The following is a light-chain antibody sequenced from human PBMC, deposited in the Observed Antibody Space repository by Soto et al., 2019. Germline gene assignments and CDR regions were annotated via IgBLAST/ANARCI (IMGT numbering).Light chain of an antibody. J-gene: IGKJ2*01. CDR3: QQYGSSPST. Sequence: EIVLTQSPGTLSLSPGERATLSCRASLSVSSSYLAWYQQKPGQAPRLLIYGASSRATGIPDRFSGSGSGTDFTLTISRLEPEDFAVYYCQQYGSSPSTFGQGTKLEIK. CDR2: GAS. V-gene: IGKV3-20*01. CDR1: LSVSSSY.